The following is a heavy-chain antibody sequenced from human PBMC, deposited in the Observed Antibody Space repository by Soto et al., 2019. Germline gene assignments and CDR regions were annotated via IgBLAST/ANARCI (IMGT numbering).Heavy chain of an antibody. D-gene: IGHD3-3*01. CDR2: ISYDGSNK. Sequence: QVQLVESGGGVVQPGRSLRLSCAASGFTFSSYAMHWVRQAPGKGLEWVAVISYDGSNKYYADSVKGRFTISRDNSKNTLYLQMNSLRAEDTAVYYCARERTTYYDFWSGYSLDRGCYYGMDVWGQGTTVTVSS. V-gene: IGHV3-30-3*01. CDR3: ARERTTYYDFWSGYSLDRGCYYGMDV. CDR1: GFTFSSYA. J-gene: IGHJ6*02.